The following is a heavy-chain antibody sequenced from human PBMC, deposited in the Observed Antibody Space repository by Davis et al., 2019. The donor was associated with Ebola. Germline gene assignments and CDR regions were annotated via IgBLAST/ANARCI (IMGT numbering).Heavy chain of an antibody. CDR1: GGSISSSSYY. Sequence: PSETLSLTCTVSGGSISSSSYYWGWIRQPPGKGLEWIGSIYYSGSTYYNPSLKSRVTISVDTSKNQFSLKLSSVTAADTAVYYCARGRWGSGWGQGTLVTVSS. J-gene: IGHJ4*02. CDR3: ARGRWGSG. D-gene: IGHD3-16*01. CDR2: IYYSGST. V-gene: IGHV4-39*07.